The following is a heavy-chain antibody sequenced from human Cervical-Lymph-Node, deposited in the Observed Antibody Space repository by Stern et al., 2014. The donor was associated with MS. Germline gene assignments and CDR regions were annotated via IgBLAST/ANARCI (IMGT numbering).Heavy chain of an antibody. V-gene: IGHV4-31*03. J-gene: IGHJ2*01. CDR3: ARAPREAAAGPPLWYFDL. D-gene: IGHD6-13*01. Sequence: QVQLQESGPGLVKPSQTLSLTCTVSGGSISSGGYYWSWIRQHPGQGLEWIGNIYYSGSTYYNPSLKSRVTISVDTSKNQFSLKLSSVTAADTAVYYCARAPREAAAGPPLWYFDLWGRGTLVTVSS. CDR2: IYYSGST. CDR1: GGSISSGGYY.